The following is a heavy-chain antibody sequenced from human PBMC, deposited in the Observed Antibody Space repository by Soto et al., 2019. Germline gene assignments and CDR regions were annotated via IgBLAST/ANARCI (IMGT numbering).Heavy chain of an antibody. CDR3: ARGPLWFGYNWFDP. Sequence: GGSLRLSCAASGFTFSSYSMNWVRQAPGKGLEWVSSISSSSSYIYYADSVKGRFTISRDNAKNSLYLQMNSLRAEDTAVYYCARGPLWFGYNWFDPWGQGTLVTVSS. V-gene: IGHV3-21*01. CDR1: GFTFSSYS. J-gene: IGHJ5*02. D-gene: IGHD3-10*01. CDR2: ISSSSSYI.